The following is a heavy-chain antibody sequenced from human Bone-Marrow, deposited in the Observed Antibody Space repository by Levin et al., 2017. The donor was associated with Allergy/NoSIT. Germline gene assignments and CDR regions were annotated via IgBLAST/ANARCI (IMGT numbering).Heavy chain of an antibody. CDR2: ISGTGADT. V-gene: IGHV3-23*01. CDR1: GFTFSNYA. D-gene: IGHD4-17*01. Sequence: GASVKVSCAASGFTFSNYAMTWLRQAPGKGLEWVSAISGTGADTYYADSVKGRFTISRDNSKDTVYLQMNSLRGDDTAVYFCSKGATVRWYFDLWGRGTPVTVSS. J-gene: IGHJ2*01. CDR3: SKGATVRWYFDL.